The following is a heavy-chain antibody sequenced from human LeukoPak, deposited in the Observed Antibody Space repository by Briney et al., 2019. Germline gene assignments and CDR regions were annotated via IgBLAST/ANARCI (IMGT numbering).Heavy chain of an antibody. J-gene: IGHJ6*02. CDR2: ITSSSSYI. V-gene: IGHV3-21*01. CDR1: GFTFSSHS. D-gene: IGHD2-21*02. Sequence: PGGSLRLSCAASGFTFSSHSMNWVRQAPRKGLEWVSSITSSSSYIFYADSVEGRFTISRDNAKNALYLQMNSLRAEDTAVYYCARDLVVVTGIPGYYYGMDVWGQGTTVTVSS. CDR3: ARDLVVVTGIPGYYYGMDV.